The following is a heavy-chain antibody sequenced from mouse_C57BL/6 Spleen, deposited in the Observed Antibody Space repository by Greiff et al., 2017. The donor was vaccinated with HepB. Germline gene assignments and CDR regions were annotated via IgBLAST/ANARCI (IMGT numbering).Heavy chain of an antibody. CDR3: ARADYGSSGAY. J-gene: IGHJ3*01. V-gene: IGHV1-80*01. CDR2: IYPGDGDT. Sequence: QVHVKQSGAELVKPGASVKISCKASGYAFSSYWMNWVKQRPGKGLEWIGQIYPGDGDTNYNGKFKGKATLTADKSSSTAYMQLSSLTSEDSAVYFCARADYGSSGAYWGQGTLVTVSA. D-gene: IGHD1-1*01. CDR1: GYAFSSYW.